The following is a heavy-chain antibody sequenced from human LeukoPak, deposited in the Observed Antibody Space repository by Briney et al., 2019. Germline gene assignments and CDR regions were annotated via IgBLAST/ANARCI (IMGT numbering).Heavy chain of an antibody. CDR2: IYYSGST. CDR1: GGSISSSSYY. D-gene: IGHD3-22*01. CDR3: ARQNYDSSGYYY. V-gene: IGHV4-39*01. Sequence: PSETVSLTCTVSGGSISSSSYYWGWIRQPPGKGLEWIGSIYYSGSTYYNPSLKSRVTISVDTSKNQFSLKLSSVTAAHTAVYYCARQNYDSSGYYYWGQGTLVTVSS. J-gene: IGHJ4*02.